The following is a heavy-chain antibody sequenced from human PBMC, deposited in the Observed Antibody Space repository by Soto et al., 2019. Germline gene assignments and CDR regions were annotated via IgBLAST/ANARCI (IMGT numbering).Heavy chain of an antibody. Sequence: QVQLVQSGAEVKKPGSSVKVSCKASGGTFSRYSITWVRQAPGHGLERIGRIIPIFGIPTYAQKCQGRVTFTADESTSTAYMELSSLRSDDTAVYYCAREDRDRETGLVPAAIDGMDVWDQGTTVTVSS. V-gene: IGHV1-69*08. CDR1: GGTFSRYS. J-gene: IGHJ6*02. CDR2: IIPIFGIP. D-gene: IGHD2-2*01. CDR3: AREDRDRETGLVPAAIDGMDV.